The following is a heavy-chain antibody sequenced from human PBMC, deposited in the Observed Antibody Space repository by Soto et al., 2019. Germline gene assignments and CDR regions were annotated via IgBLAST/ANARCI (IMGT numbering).Heavy chain of an antibody. CDR3: ARDRGIVVVPSVHLPAYYYCGMDV. D-gene: IGHD2-2*01. V-gene: IGHV1-18*04. Sequence: ASLQPTCKSPGYTITSYGISWVLQAPGQGLEWMGWISAYNGNTNYAQKLQGRVTMTTDTSTSTAYMELRSLRSDDTDVYYCARDRGIVVVPSVHLPAYYYCGMDVWGQRTTGT. CDR1: GYTITSYG. CDR2: ISAYNGNT. J-gene: IGHJ6*02.